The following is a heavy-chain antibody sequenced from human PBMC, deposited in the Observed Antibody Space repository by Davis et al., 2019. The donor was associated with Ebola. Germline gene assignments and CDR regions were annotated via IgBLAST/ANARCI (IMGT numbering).Heavy chain of an antibody. CDR2: INGDGSTT. Sequence: PGGSLRLSCVASGFAFSTYWMHWIRQAPGKGLVWVSRINGDGSTTNYADSVKGRFTISRDNSRNTLYLQMNGLRVEDTAMYYCAKDTANIWFDVWGQGTMVTVSS. CDR3: AKDTANIWFDV. D-gene: IGHD2-21*02. V-gene: IGHV3-74*01. J-gene: IGHJ3*01. CDR1: GFAFSTYW.